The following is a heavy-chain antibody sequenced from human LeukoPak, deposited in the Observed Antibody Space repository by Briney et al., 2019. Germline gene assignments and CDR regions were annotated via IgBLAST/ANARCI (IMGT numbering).Heavy chain of an antibody. J-gene: IGHJ5*02. CDR3: ARDKLRFLEWLLTGWFDP. D-gene: IGHD3-3*01. Sequence: SETLSLTCTVSGGSISSSSYYWGWVRQPPGRGLEWIGSIYYSGSTYYNPSLKSRVTISVDTSKNQFSLKRSSVTAADTAVYYCARDKLRFLEWLLTGWFDPWGQGTLVTVSS. V-gene: IGHV4-39*07. CDR2: IYYSGST. CDR1: GGSISSSSYY.